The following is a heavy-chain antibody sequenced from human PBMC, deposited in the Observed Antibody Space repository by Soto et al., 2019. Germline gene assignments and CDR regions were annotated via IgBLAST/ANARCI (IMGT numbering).Heavy chain of an antibody. J-gene: IGHJ6*02. CDR3: ARDPTVAILQEYGMDV. Sequence: SETLSLTCTVSGGSISSGDYYWSWIRQPPGKGLEWIGYIYYSGSTYYNPSLKSRVTISVDTSKNQFSLKLSSVTAADTAVYYCARDPTVAILQEYGMDVWGQGTTGTVSS. CDR1: GGSISSGDYY. V-gene: IGHV4-30-4*01. D-gene: IGHD4-4*01. CDR2: IYYSGST.